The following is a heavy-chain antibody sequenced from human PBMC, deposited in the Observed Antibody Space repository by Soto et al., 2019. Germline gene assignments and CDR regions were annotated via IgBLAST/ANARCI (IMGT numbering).Heavy chain of an antibody. CDR2: IIPIFGTA. CDR3: AREPRKYSSGRYPHFDY. Sequence: QVQLVQSGAEVKKPGSSVKVSCKASGGTFSSYAISWVRQAPGQGLEWMGGIIPIFGTANYAQKFQGRVTITADESTSTAYMELSSLRSEDTAVYYCAREPRKYSSGRYPHFDYWGQGTLVTVSS. J-gene: IGHJ4*02. CDR1: GGTFSSYA. V-gene: IGHV1-69*01. D-gene: IGHD6-19*01.